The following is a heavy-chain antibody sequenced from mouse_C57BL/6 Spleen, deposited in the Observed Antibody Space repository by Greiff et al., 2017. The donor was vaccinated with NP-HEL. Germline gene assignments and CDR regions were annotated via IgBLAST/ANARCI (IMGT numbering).Heavy chain of an antibody. Sequence: QVQLKQPGAELVRPGSSVKLSCKASGYTFTSYWMHWVKQRPIQGLEWIGNIDPSDSETHYNQKFKDKATLTVDKSSSTAYMQLSSLTSEDSAVYYCARKDSSGYLPYFDYWGQGTTLTVSS. CDR1: GYTFTSYW. CDR2: IDPSDSET. V-gene: IGHV1-52*01. J-gene: IGHJ2*01. D-gene: IGHD3-2*02. CDR3: ARKDSSGYLPYFDY.